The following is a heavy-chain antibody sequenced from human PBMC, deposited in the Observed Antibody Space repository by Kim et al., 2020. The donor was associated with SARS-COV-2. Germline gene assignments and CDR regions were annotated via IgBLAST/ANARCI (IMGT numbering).Heavy chain of an antibody. J-gene: IGHJ4*02. Sequence: GGSLRLSCEGSGFTFGNSDMTWVRQPPGKGLEWVSGINTRGDTTYYSDSVKGRFTVSRDNSRNTLYLQMSGLRVEDTAFYYCARGSGNYDYLGQGTLVTV. D-gene: IGHD1-26*01. CDR3: ARGSGNYDY. CDR1: GFTFGNSD. CDR2: INTRGDTT. V-gene: IGHV3-23*01.